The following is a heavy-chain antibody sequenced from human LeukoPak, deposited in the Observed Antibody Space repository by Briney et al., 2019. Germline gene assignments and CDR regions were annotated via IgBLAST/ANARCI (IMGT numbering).Heavy chain of an antibody. CDR1: GFTFSSYG. D-gene: IGHD6-19*01. Sequence: GGSLRLSCAASGFTFSSYGMHWVRQAPGKGLEWVAFIRYDGSNKYYADSVKGRFTISRDNSKNTLYLQMNSLRAEDTAVYYCAKDSQFYSSGWYDYYYYYMDVWGKGTTVTISS. J-gene: IGHJ6*03. CDR2: IRYDGSNK. V-gene: IGHV3-30*02. CDR3: AKDSQFYSSGWYDYYYYYMDV.